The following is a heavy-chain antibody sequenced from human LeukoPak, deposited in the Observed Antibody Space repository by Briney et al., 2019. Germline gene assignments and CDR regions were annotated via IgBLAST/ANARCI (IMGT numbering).Heavy chain of an antibody. V-gene: IGHV3-69-1*01. CDR2: ISSTSST. CDR1: GFTFSAYN. CDR3: ARDQEYYDSSGFDY. D-gene: IGHD3-22*01. J-gene: IGHJ4*02. Sequence: GGSLRLSCAASGFTFSAYNMDWVRQAPGKGLEWVSSISSTSSTHYADSVRGRFTISRDNAQNSLYLQMNSLRAEDTAVYYCARDQEYYDSSGFDYWGQGTLVTVSS.